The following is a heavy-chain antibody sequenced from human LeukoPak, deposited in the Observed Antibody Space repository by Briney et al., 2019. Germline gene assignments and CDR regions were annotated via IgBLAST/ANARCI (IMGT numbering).Heavy chain of an antibody. V-gene: IGHV4-39*01. CDR2: IYYGGST. D-gene: IGHD2-15*01. CDR1: GGSISSSNYY. J-gene: IGHJ5*02. Sequence: SETLSLTCTVSGGSISSSNYYWGWIRQPPGKGLEWIGSIYYGGSTYYNPSLKSRVTISVDTSMNQFSLKLSFVTTADTAVYYCARALGYCSGGSCTRGYNWFDPWGQGTLVTVPS. CDR3: ARALGYCSGGSCTRGYNWFDP.